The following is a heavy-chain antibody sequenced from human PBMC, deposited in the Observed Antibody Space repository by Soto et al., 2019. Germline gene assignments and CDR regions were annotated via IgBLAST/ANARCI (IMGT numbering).Heavy chain of an antibody. CDR3: TRDSSWIELWFGSQNY. CDR1: GFTFSDYY. J-gene: IGHJ4*02. D-gene: IGHD5-18*01. CDR2: ISSSSSYT. V-gene: IGHV3-11*05. Sequence: GGSLRLSCAASGFTFSDYYMSWIRQAPGKGLEWVSYISSSSSYTNYADSVKGRFTISRDNAKNSLYLQMNSLRAEDTAVYYCTRDSSWIELWFGSQNYWGQGTLVTVSS.